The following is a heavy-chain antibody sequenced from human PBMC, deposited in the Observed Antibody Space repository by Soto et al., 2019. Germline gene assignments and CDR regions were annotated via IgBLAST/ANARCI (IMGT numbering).Heavy chain of an antibody. CDR3: ARDPELHGLDH. Sequence: QVQLHESGPGLIKPSETLSLTCNVSGTSIIAYYWTWIRQPPGKALEWIGYISYRGSTKYNPSLKNRVAISLDTSRNQFSLNLTPVTASDTAIYFCARDPELHGLDHWGRGTLVTVS. V-gene: IGHV4-59*01. CDR1: GTSIIAYY. D-gene: IGHD2-21*01. CDR2: ISYRGST. J-gene: IGHJ4*02.